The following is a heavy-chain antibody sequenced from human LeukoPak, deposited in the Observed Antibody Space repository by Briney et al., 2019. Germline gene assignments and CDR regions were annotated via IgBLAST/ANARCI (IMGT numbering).Heavy chain of an antibody. Sequence: ASVKVSCKASGYTFTSYDVNWVRQATGQGLEWMGWMNPNSANTGYAQKFQGRVTMTRNTSISTAYMELSSLTSEDTAVYYCARGLRRGVYWFDSWGQGTLVTVSS. CDR2: MNPNSANT. J-gene: IGHJ5*01. D-gene: IGHD3-10*01. CDR3: ARGLRRGVYWFDS. CDR1: GYTFTSYD. V-gene: IGHV1-8*01.